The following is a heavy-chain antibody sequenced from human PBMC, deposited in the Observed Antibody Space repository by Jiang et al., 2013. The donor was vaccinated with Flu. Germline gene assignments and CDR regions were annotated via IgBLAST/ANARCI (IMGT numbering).Heavy chain of an antibody. D-gene: IGHD5-18*01. V-gene: IGHV3-30*18. Sequence: VQLLESGGGVVQPGRSLRLSCAASGFTFSSYGMHWVRQAPGKGLEWVAVISYDGSNKYYADSVKGRFTISRGNSKNTLYLQMNSLRAEDTAVYYCAKSLDNTAMVTGYFDYWAREPWSPSPQ. CDR3: AKSLDNTAMVTGYFDY. CDR2: ISYDGSNK. CDR1: GFTFSSYG. J-gene: IGHJ4*02.